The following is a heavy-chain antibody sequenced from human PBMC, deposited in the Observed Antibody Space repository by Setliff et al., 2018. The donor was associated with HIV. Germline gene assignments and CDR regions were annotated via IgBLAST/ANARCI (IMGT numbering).Heavy chain of an antibody. D-gene: IGHD1-1*01. CDR3: AQDRRGGVWNDALHYMDV. CDR2: IKSKGDGGTT. CDR1: GSTFSNTW. J-gene: IGHJ6*03. Sequence: PGGSLRLSCAVSGSTFSNTWMDWVRQAPGRGLECVGRIKSKGDGGTTDFVAPVKGRFTISRDDSKNTLYLQMDSLRTEDTAVYYCAQDRRGGVWNDALHYMDVWGRGTTVTVSS. V-gene: IGHV3-15*01.